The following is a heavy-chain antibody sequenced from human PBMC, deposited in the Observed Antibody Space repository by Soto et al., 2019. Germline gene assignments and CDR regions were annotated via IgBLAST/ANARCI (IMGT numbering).Heavy chain of an antibody. J-gene: IGHJ3*02. V-gene: IGHV1-18*01. CDR2: ISAYNGNT. CDR1: GYTFTSYG. D-gene: IGHD2-2*01. CDR3: ARAHCSSTSCHSRPDAFDI. Sequence: GASVKVSCKASGYTFTSYGISWVRQAPGQGLEWMGWISAYNGNTNYAQKLQGRVTMTTDTSTSTAYMELRSLRSDDTAVYYCARAHCSSTSCHSRPDAFDIWGQGTMVTVSS.